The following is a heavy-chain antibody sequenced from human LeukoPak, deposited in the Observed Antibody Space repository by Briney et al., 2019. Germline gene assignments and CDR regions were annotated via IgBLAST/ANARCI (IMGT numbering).Heavy chain of an antibody. D-gene: IGHD5-12*01. CDR3: ARSCRILDIVATIRARLGGNGFDI. CDR1: GGSFSGYY. V-gene: IGHV4-34*01. CDR2: INHSGST. J-gene: IGHJ3*02. Sequence: SETLSLTCAVYGGSFSGYYWSWIRQPPGKGLEWIGEINHSGSTNYNPSLRSRVTISVDTSKNQFSLKLSSVTAADKAVYYCARSCRILDIVATIRARLGGNGFDIWGQGTMVTASS.